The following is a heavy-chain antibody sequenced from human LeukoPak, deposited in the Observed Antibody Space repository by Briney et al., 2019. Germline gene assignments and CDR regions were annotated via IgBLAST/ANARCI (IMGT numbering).Heavy chain of an antibody. Sequence: SETLSLTCTVSGGSISSSSYYWGWIRQPPGKGLEWIGSIYYSGSTYYNPSLKSGVTISVDTSKNQFSLKLSSVTAADTAVYYCARGAPYDSSGYSYYYYYYMDVWGKGTTVTVSS. CDR3: ARGAPYDSSGYSYYYYYYMDV. V-gene: IGHV4-39*07. J-gene: IGHJ6*03. D-gene: IGHD3-22*01. CDR2: IYYSGST. CDR1: GGSISSSSYY.